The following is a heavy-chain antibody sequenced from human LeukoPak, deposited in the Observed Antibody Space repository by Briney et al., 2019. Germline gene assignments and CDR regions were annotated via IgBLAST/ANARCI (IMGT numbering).Heavy chain of an antibody. D-gene: IGHD1-26*01. CDR3: ARDAVGATGPRWFDP. V-gene: IGHV1-18*01. Sequence: ASVKVSCKASGYTFTSYGISWVRQAPGQGLEWMGWISAYNGNTNYAQKLQGRVTMTTDTSTSTAYMELRSLRSDDTAVYYCARDAVGATGPRWFDPWGQGTLVTVSS. CDR2: ISAYNGNT. J-gene: IGHJ5*02. CDR1: GYTFTSYG.